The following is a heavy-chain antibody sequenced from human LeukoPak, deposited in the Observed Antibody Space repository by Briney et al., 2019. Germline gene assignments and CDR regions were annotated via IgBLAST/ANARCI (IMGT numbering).Heavy chain of an antibody. D-gene: IGHD6-19*01. CDR3: ARHLIGSGWYWGIDP. J-gene: IGHJ5*02. CDR2: IYYSGST. Sequence: SETLSLTCTVSGGSISSYYWGWIRQPPGKGLEWIGSIYYSGSTYYNPSLKSRVTISVDTSKNQFSLKLSSVTAADTAVYYCARHLIGSGWYWGIDPWGQGTLVTVSS. V-gene: IGHV4-39*01. CDR1: GGSISSYY.